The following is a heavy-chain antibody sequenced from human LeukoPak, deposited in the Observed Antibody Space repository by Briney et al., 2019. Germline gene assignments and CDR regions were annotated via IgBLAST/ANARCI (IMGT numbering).Heavy chain of an antibody. Sequence: PGGSLRLSCAASGFTFNTYAMSWVRQAPGKGLEWVSAISGSGGSTYYADSVKGRFTISRDNSKNTLYLQMNSLRAEDTAVYYCAKVVPSLGFGELRYFDYWGQGTLVTVSS. CDR2: ISGSGGST. CDR1: GFTFNTYA. J-gene: IGHJ4*02. D-gene: IGHD3-10*01. CDR3: AKVVPSLGFGELRYFDY. V-gene: IGHV3-23*01.